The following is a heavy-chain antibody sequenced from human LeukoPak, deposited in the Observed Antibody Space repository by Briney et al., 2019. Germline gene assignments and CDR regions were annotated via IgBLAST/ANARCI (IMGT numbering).Heavy chain of an antibody. Sequence: ASVKVSCKASGFTFTSYDVSWVRQATGQGLEWMGWMNPDSDNTGYAQKFQGRVTMTRNTSINTAYMELSSLRSEDTAVYYCARSSRYYDILTGPTLDYWGQGTLVTVSS. CDR2: MNPDSDNT. V-gene: IGHV1-8*01. CDR3: ARSSRYYDILTGPTLDY. J-gene: IGHJ4*02. D-gene: IGHD3-9*01. CDR1: GFTFTSYD.